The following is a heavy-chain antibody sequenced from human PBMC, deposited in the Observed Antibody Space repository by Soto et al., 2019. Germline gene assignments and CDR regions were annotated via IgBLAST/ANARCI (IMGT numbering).Heavy chain of an antibody. Sequence: ALSLTCTDSGACISSGGYYWSWIRQHPGKGLEWIGYIYYSGSTYYNPSLKSRVTISVDTSKNQFSLKLSSVTAADTDVYYCARDFMTTIDDWGQGTLVTVSS. CDR2: IYYSGST. CDR1: GACISSGGYY. D-gene: IGHD1-1*01. CDR3: ARDFMTTIDD. J-gene: IGHJ4*02. V-gene: IGHV4-31*03.